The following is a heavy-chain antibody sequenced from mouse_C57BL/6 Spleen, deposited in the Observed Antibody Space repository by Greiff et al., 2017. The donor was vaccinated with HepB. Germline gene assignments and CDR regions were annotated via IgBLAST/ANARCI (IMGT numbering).Heavy chain of an antibody. D-gene: IGHD2-14*01. CDR3: ARQAFYDRDRFAMRC. J-gene: IGHJ4*01. V-gene: IGHV5-6*01. CDR1: GFTFSSYG. Sequence: EVKLMESGGDLVKPGGSLKLSCGASGFTFSSYGMSWVRQTPDKRLEWVATISSGGSYTYYPDSVKGRFTISRDNAKNTLYLQMSSLKSEDTALYYCARQAFYDRDRFAMRCWGQGAPVSNS. CDR2: ISSGGSYT.